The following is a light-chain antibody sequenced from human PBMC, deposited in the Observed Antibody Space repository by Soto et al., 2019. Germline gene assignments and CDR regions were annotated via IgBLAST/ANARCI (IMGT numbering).Light chain of an antibody. CDR1: QSVSSN. V-gene: IGKV3-15*01. CDR2: GAS. Sequence: EIVMTQSPATLSVSPGERATLSCRASQSVSSNLAWYQQKLGQAPRLLIYGASTRATGIPARFSGSGSGTEFTLTISSLQSEDFAVYYCQQYNNWPPTFGQGTKV. J-gene: IGKJ1*01. CDR3: QQYNNWPPT.